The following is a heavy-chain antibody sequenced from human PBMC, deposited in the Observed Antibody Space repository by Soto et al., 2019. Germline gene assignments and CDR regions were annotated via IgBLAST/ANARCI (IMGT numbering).Heavy chain of an antibody. Sequence: PGGSLRLSCAASGFTFSSYGMHWVRQAPGKGLEWVAVISYDGSNKYYADSVKGRFTISRDHSKNTLYLHKNSLRAEDTAVYYCAKSIVGAIRSGMDVWGQGTTVTVSS. CDR1: GFTFSSYG. CDR3: AKSIVGAIRSGMDV. CDR2: ISYDGSNK. V-gene: IGHV3-30*18. D-gene: IGHD1-26*01. J-gene: IGHJ6*02.